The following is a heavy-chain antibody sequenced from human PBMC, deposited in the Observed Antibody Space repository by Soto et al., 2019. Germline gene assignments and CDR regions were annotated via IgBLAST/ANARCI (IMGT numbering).Heavy chain of an antibody. CDR2: IDPSDSYT. CDR1: GYSFTSYW. Sequence: GESLKISCKGSGYSFTSYWISWVRQMPGKGLEWMGRIDPSDSYTNYSPSFQGHVTISADKSISTAYLQWSSLKASDTAMYYCARVAASTFRHELGDFDYWGQGTLVTVSS. V-gene: IGHV5-10-1*01. J-gene: IGHJ4*02. CDR3: ARVAASTFRHELGDFDY. D-gene: IGHD1-7*01.